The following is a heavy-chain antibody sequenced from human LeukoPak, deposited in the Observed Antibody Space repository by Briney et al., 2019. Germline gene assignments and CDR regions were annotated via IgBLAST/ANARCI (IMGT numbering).Heavy chain of an antibody. Sequence: GGSLRLSCEASGFSFSTFTMNWVRQAPGKGLEWVSSISSNDNYIHYADSVKGRFTISRDNAKNSLYLQMNSLRAEDTAVYYCAALDNGRDYWGQGTLVTVSS. CDR1: GFSFSTFT. V-gene: IGHV3-21*01. D-gene: IGHD1-14*01. CDR2: ISSNDNYI. CDR3: AALDNGRDY. J-gene: IGHJ4*02.